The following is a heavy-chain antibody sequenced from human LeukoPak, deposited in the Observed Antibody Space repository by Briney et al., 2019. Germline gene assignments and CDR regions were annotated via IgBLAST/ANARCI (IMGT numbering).Heavy chain of an antibody. Sequence: SQTLSLTCTVSGGSISSGDYYWSWIRQPPGKGLEWIGYVYYSGSTYYNPSLKSRLTISLDTSKNQFSLRLSSVTAADTAVYYCARERTPGYLDYWGQGTLVTVSS. CDR2: VYYSGST. V-gene: IGHV4-30-4*08. CDR1: GGSISSGDYY. J-gene: IGHJ4*02. CDR3: ARERTPGYLDY.